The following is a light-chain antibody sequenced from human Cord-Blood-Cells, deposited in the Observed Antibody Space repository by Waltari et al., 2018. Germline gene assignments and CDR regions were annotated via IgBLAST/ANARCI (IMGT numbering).Light chain of an antibody. J-gene: IGLJ1*01. V-gene: IGLV2-14*01. Sequence: QSALTQPASVSGSPGQSITISCTGTSSDVGGYHYVSWYQQHPGKAPKLMIYDVSNRPSGVSNRFSGSKSGNTASLIISGLQAEDEADYYCSSYTSSSTYVFGTGTKVTVL. CDR3: SSYTSSSTYV. CDR1: SSDVGGYHY. CDR2: DVS.